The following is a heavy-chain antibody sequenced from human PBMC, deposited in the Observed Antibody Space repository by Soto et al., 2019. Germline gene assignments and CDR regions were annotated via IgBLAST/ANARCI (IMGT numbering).Heavy chain of an antibody. D-gene: IGHD3-10*01. CDR3: APRPGGGGY. Sequence: EVQLVESGGGLIQPGGSLRLSCAVSGFTVSNNYMSWVRQAPGKGLEGVSVIYSGGYTAYGDSVKGRFTISRDNSKNTLSPKMNARGADATAVYYGAPRPGGGGYWGQGTLVTVSS. J-gene: IGHJ4*02. CDR2: IYSGGYT. CDR1: GFTVSNNY. V-gene: IGHV3-53*01.